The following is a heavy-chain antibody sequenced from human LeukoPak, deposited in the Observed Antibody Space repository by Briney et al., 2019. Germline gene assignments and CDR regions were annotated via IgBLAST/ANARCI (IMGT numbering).Heavy chain of an antibody. D-gene: IGHD3-22*01. J-gene: IGHJ4*02. Sequence: SETLSLTCTVSGGSISSSSYYWGWLRQPPGRGREWIGSIYYSGSTYYNPSLKSRVTISVNTSKNQFSLKQSSVTAADTAVYYCARLSPKWLPTGGLAYWGQGTLVTVSS. V-gene: IGHV4-39*01. CDR1: GGSISSSSYY. CDR3: ARLSPKWLPTGGLAY. CDR2: IYYSGST.